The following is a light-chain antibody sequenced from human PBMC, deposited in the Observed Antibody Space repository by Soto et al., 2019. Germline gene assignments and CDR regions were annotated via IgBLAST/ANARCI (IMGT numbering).Light chain of an antibody. CDR2: EVS. CDR3: SSFTSGSSL. J-gene: IGLJ1*01. V-gene: IGLV2-14*01. CDR1: SSDVGDSNY. Sequence: QSVLTQPASVSGSPGQSITISCTGTSSDVGDSNYVCWYQQHPGKAPKLMIYEVSNRPSGVSNRVSVSKSGNTASLTISGLQAEDEADYYCSSFTSGSSLFGTGTKVTVL.